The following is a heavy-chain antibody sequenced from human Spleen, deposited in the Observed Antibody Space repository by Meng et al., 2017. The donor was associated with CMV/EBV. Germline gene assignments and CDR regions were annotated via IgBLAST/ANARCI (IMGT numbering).Heavy chain of an antibody. D-gene: IGHD3-10*01. CDR3: ARVVTDDAFDI. V-gene: IGHV3-30*03. CDR2: ISNDGSDK. J-gene: IGHJ3*02. CDR1: GFTFSNSD. Sequence: GESLKISCAASGFTFSNSDMNWVRQAPSKGLEWVAVISNDGSDKYYVDSVKGRFTISRDNSKNTLYLQLNSLRSEDTAVYYCARVVTDDAFDIWGQGTMVTVSS.